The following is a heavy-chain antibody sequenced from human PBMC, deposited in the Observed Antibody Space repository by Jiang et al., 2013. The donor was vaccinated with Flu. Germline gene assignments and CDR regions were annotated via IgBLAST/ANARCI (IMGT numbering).Heavy chain of an antibody. CDR3: ARDLSLTGYARGFEY. CDR1: GFTLTRYA. V-gene: IGHV1-3*01. Sequence: SGAEVKKPGASVKVSCTASGFTLTRYAIHWVRQAPGQGLEWMGWTNAASGETKSAQTFQDRVTISSDTSANTAYLELTSLTSEDTAVYYCARDLSLTGYARGFEYWGQGTLVTVSS. J-gene: IGHJ4*02. CDR2: TNAASGET. D-gene: IGHD1-20*01.